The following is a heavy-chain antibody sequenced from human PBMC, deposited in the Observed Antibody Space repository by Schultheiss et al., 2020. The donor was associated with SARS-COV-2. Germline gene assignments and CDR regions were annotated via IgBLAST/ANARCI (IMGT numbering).Heavy chain of an antibody. CDR1: GGTFSSYA. CDR2: IIPIFGTA. Sequence: SVKVSCKASGGTFSSYAISWVRQAPGQGLEWMGGIIPIFGTANYAQKFQGRVTITADESTSTAYMELSSLRSEDTAVYYCAREGPRRAGGRIQLWLRSYGMDVWGQGTTVNVSS. J-gene: IGHJ6*02. V-gene: IGHV1-69*13. CDR3: AREGPRRAGGRIQLWLRSYGMDV. D-gene: IGHD5-18*01.